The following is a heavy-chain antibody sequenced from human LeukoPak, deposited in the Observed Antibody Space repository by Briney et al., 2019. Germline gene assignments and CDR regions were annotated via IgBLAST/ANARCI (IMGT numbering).Heavy chain of an antibody. J-gene: IGHJ5*02. D-gene: IGHD3-16*02. V-gene: IGHV1-18*01. Sequence: ASVKDSCKASGYTFTNYAITWVRQAPGQGLEWMGWISPYNGNTNFAQNLQGRVTMTTDTATSTAYMELRDLRSDDTAMYYCARDKLCLGELSLYDQWGQGTLVTVFS. CDR1: GYTFTNYA. CDR3: ARDKLCLGELSLYDQ. CDR2: ISPYNGNT.